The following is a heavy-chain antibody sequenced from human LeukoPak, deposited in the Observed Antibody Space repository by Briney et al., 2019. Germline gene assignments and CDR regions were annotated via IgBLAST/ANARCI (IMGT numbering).Heavy chain of an antibody. CDR1: GLTFSRYS. Sequence: PGGSLRLSCVVSGLTFSRYSMSWVRQAPGKGLEWVSGISAGGGNAWYPDSVKGRFTISRDNSRSTLFLQMDSLRVEDTAIYYCATDAAGPEYWGQGTRVTVSS. V-gene: IGHV3-23*01. CDR3: ATDAAGPEY. D-gene: IGHD6-13*01. J-gene: IGHJ4*02. CDR2: ISAGGGNA.